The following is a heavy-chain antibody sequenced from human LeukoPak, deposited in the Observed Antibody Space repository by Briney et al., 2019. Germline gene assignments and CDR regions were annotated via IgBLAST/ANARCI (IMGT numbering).Heavy chain of an antibody. V-gene: IGHV4-39*01. D-gene: IGHD6-19*01. CDR2: IYYTGYT. J-gene: IGHJ1*01. Sequence: SETLSLTCSVPVDSISSSSYYWGWIRQPPGKGLEWIGSIYYTGYTYYSPSLKSRVAISIDTSKNQFSLKLSSVTAADTAVYYCARTRIAVAGDFEHWGQGTLVTVSS. CDR1: VDSISSSSYY. CDR3: ARTRIAVAGDFEH.